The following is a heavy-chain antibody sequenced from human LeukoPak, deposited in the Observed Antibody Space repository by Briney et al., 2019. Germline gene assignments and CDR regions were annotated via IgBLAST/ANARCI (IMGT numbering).Heavy chain of an antibody. CDR3: AREYSSRSYYYGMGV. CDR1: GFTFSSYS. Sequence: GGSLRLSCAASGFTFSSYSMNWVRQAPGKGLEWVSSISSSSSYIYYADSVKGRFTISRDNAKNSLYLQMNSLRAEDTAVYYCAREYSSRSYYYGMGVWGQGTTVTVSS. J-gene: IGHJ6*02. CDR2: ISSSSSYI. V-gene: IGHV3-21*01. D-gene: IGHD6-13*01.